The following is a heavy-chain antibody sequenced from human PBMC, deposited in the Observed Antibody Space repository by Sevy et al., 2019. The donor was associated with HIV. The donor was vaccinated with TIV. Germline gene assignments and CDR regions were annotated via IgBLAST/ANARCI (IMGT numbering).Heavy chain of an antibody. J-gene: IGHJ4*02. V-gene: IGHV4-39*01. CDR1: GGSISSSSHY. CDR3: ARLGATRFYFDY. CDR2: IYYSGST. D-gene: IGHD3-10*01. Sequence: SETLSLTCAVSGGSISSSSHYWVRIRQPPGKGQEWIGNIYYSGSTYYNPSLKSRVTISVDTSKNRFSLKLTSVTAADTAVYYCARLGATRFYFDYWGQGTPVTVSS.